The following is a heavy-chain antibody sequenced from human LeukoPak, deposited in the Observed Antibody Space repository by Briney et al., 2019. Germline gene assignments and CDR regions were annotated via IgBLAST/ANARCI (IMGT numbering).Heavy chain of an antibody. V-gene: IGHV3-21*01. CDR1: GFTFSSYS. CDR3: AGWSGSYIGFNY. Sequence: GGSLRLSCAASGFTFSSYSMNWVRQAPGKGLEWVSSISSSSGFIYYADSVKGRSTISRDNAKNSLYLQMNSLRAEDTAVYYCAGWSGSYIGFNYWGQGTLVTVSS. CDR2: ISSSSGFI. J-gene: IGHJ4*02. D-gene: IGHD1-26*01.